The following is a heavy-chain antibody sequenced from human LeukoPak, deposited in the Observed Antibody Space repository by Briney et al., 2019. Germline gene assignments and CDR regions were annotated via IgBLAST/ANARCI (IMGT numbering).Heavy chain of an antibody. CDR2: IDHTGNT. V-gene: IGHV4-4*02. J-gene: IGHJ1*01. Sequence: SGTLSLNCAVSGASITSVNWWNWVRQSPGKGLEWIGEIDHTGNTNYNASLKSRVTISLDKSKNQFSLNLNSVTAADTAVYYCARSYASAVWGQGTLVTAPS. CDR3: ARSYASAV. CDR1: GASITSVNW.